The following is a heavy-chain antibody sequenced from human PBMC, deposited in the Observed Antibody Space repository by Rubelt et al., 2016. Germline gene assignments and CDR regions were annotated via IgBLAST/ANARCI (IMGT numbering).Heavy chain of an antibody. CDR1: GFSLSTSGMC. Sequence: QVTLRESGPALVKPTQTLTLTCTFSGFSLSTSGMCVSWIRQPPGKALEWLARIDWDDDKYYSTSLKTRLTISKDTSKNQVFLTMTNMDPVDTATYYCARIRTGASQGWGGFLDYWGQGTLVTVSS. J-gene: IGHJ4*02. CDR2: IDWDDDK. CDR3: ARIRTGASQGWGGFLDY. D-gene: IGHD3-16*01. V-gene: IGHV2-70*15.